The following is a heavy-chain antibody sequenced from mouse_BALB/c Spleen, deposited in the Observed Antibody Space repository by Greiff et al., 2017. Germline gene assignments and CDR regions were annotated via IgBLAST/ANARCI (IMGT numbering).Heavy chain of an antibody. CDR3: ARDYGSRFAY. D-gene: IGHD1-1*01. Sequence: QVQLQQPGAELVKPGASVKMSCKASGYTFTSYNMHWVKQTPGQGLELIGAIYPGNGDTSYNQKFKGKATLTADKSSSTAYMQLSSLTSEDSAVYYCARDYGSRFAYWGQGTLVTVSA. V-gene: IGHV1-12*01. CDR2: IYPGNGDT. J-gene: IGHJ3*01. CDR1: GYTFTSYN.